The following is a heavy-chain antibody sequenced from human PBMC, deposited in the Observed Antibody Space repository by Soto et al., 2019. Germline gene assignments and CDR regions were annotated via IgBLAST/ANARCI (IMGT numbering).Heavy chain of an antibody. D-gene: IGHD3-22*01. CDR2: IRSKAYGGTT. Sequence: GGSLRLSCTASGFTFGDYAMSWVRQAPGKGLEWVGFIRSKAYGGTTEYAASVKGRFTISRDYSKSIAYLQMNSLKTEDTAVYYCNQYSYDSSGYYDAFDIWGQGTMVTVSS. CDR1: GFTFGDYA. CDR3: NQYSYDSSGYYDAFDI. J-gene: IGHJ3*02. V-gene: IGHV3-49*04.